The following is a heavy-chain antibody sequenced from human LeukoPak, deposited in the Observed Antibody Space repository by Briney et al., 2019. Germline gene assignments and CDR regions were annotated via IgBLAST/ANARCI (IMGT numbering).Heavy chain of an antibody. V-gene: IGHV4-59*01. J-gene: IGHJ4*02. D-gene: IGHD6-19*01. Sequence: PSETLSLTCTVSGGSISSYYWSWIRQPPGKGLEWIGYIYYSGSTNHNPSLKSRVTISVDTSKNQFSLKLSSLTAAVTAVYYCARGSGWYYYWGQGTLVTISS. CDR2: IYYSGST. CDR3: ARGSGWYYY. CDR1: GGSISSYY.